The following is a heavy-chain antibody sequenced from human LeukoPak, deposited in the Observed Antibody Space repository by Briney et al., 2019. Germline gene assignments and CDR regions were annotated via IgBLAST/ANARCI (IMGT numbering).Heavy chain of an antibody. CDR1: GGSFSGYY. D-gene: IGHD5-18*01. CDR2: INHSGST. Sequence: PSETLSLTCAVYGGSFSGYYWSWIRQPPGKGLEWIGEINHSGSTNYNPSLKSRVAISVDTSKNQFSLRLSSVTAADTDVYYCARGGYSYGFKAFDIWGQGTKVTVSS. CDR3: ARGGYSYGFKAFDI. V-gene: IGHV4-34*01. J-gene: IGHJ3*02.